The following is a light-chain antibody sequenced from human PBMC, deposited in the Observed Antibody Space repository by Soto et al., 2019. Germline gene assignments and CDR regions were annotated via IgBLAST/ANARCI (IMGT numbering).Light chain of an antibody. J-gene: IGKJ3*01. V-gene: IGKV1-13*02. CDR2: DAS. CDR3: QQFNSYLT. Sequence: AIQLTQSPSSLSASVGDRVTITCRASQGISSALAWYQQKPGKAPKLLIYDASSLESGVPSRFSGSGSGTAFTLTISSLQPEDFAPYYCQQFNSYLTFGPGTKVDIK. CDR1: QGISSA.